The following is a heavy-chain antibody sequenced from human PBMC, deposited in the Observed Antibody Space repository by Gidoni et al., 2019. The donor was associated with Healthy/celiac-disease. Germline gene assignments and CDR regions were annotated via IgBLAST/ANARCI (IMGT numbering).Heavy chain of an antibody. CDR1: GGSISSYY. V-gene: IGHV4-4*07. J-gene: IGHJ5*02. CDR3: ARDRFALAAEDPNWFDP. CDR2: IYTSGST. D-gene: IGHD6-25*01. Sequence: QVQLQESGPGLVKPSETLSLTCTVSGGSISSYYWSWIRQPAGKGLEWIGRIYTSGSTNYNPSLKSRVTMSVDTSKNQFSLKLSSVTAADTAVYYCARDRFALAAEDPNWFDPWGQGTLVTVSS.